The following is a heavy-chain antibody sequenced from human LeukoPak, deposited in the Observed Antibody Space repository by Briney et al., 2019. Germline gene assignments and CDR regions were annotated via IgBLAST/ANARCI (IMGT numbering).Heavy chain of an antibody. Sequence: SETLSLTCTVSGGSISSNSYYWGWVRQPPGKGLEWIGEINHSGSTNYNPSLKSRVTISVDTSKNQFSLKLSSVTAADTAVYYCARERPIYGDYRKARYFDYWGQGTLVTVSS. D-gene: IGHD4-17*01. J-gene: IGHJ4*02. V-gene: IGHV4-39*07. CDR1: GGSISSNSYY. CDR2: INHSGST. CDR3: ARERPIYGDYRKARYFDY.